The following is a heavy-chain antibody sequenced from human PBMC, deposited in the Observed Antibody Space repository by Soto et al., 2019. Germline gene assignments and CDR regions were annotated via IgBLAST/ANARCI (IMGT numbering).Heavy chain of an antibody. CDR1: GFTFSSYG. J-gene: IGHJ6*03. D-gene: IGHD3-3*01. V-gene: IGHV3-33*01. CDR2: IWYDGSNK. Sequence: PGGSLRLSCAASGFTFSSYGMHWVRQAPGKGLEWVAVIWYDGSNKYYADSVKGRFTISRDNSKNTLYLQMNSLRAEDTAVYYCARDGTYYDFWSGSTLLSSYYYYYMDVWGKGTTVTVSS. CDR3: ARDGTYYDFWSGSTLLSSYYYYYMDV.